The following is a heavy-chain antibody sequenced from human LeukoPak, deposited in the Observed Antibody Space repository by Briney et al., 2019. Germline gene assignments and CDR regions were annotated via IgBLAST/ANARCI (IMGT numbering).Heavy chain of an antibody. V-gene: IGHV1-2*02. Sequence: ASVTVSCKASGYTFTAYYMHWVRQAPGQGLEWIGWINPNSGGTNYAQKFQGRVTMTRDTSISTAYMELTRLRSDDRAVYYCARDALLGLAYFVSWGQGTLVTVSS. CDR2: INPNSGGT. D-gene: IGHD1-26*01. CDR3: ARDALLGLAYFVS. J-gene: IGHJ4*02. CDR1: GYTFTAYY.